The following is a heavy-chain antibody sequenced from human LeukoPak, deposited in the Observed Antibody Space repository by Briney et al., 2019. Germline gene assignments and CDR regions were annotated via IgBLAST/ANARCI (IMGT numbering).Heavy chain of an antibody. CDR2: IYSGGSI. Sequence: GGSLRLSCAASGFTVSSSYMSWVRQAPGEGLEWVSVIYSGGSIYYADSVKGRFTISRDIPKNMVYLQMNSLRAEDTAVYYCARDGRPKPGNKPDHFDYWGQGTLVTVSS. J-gene: IGHJ4*02. V-gene: IGHV3-53*01. CDR3: ARDGRPKPGNKPDHFDY. CDR1: GFTVSSSY. D-gene: IGHD1-14*01.